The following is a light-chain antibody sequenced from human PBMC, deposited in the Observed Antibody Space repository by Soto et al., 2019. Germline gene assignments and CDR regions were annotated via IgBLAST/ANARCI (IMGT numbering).Light chain of an antibody. Sequence: EIVLTQSPGTLSLSPGERATLSCRASQSVSSSYLAWYQQKPGQAPRLLIYGASSRATGIPDRFSGGGSGTDFTLTISRLEPEDFAVYYCQQCGSSPITFGQGTRLEIK. CDR3: QQCGSSPIT. CDR2: GAS. J-gene: IGKJ5*01. CDR1: QSVSSSY. V-gene: IGKV3-20*01.